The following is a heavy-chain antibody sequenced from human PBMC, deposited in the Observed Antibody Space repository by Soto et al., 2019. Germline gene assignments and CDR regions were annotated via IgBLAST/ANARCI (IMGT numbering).Heavy chain of an antibody. V-gene: IGHV1-18*01. CDR1: GYTFTSYG. D-gene: IGHD3-9*01. Sequence: ASVKVSCKASGYTFTSYGISWVRQAPGQGLEWMGWISAYNGNTNYAQKLQGRVTMTTDTSTSTAYMELRSLRPDDTAVYYCARAGYFDWLLYPIKFDYWGQGTLVTVSS. J-gene: IGHJ4*02. CDR3: ARAGYFDWLLYPIKFDY. CDR2: ISAYNGNT.